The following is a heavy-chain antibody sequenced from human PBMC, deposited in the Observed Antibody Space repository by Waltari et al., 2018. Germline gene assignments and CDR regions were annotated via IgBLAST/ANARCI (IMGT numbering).Heavy chain of an antibody. CDR1: GFTFSSCC. Sequence: QVHLVESGGRVVQPGGSLRLSCAAAGFTFSSCCMHWVRQAPGKGIEWVAFIKYEGNEKTYLDSVKGRFTISRDNSKSNLYLQMNSLRVQDTAMYYCAKDLGKLGFAPQNWFAPWGQGTLVTVSS. V-gene: IGHV3-30*02. J-gene: IGHJ5*02. D-gene: IGHD3-16*01. CDR3: AKDLGKLGFAPQNWFAP. CDR2: IKYEGNEK.